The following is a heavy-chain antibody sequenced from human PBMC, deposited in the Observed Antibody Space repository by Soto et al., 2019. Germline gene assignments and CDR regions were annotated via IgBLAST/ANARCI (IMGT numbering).Heavy chain of an antibody. CDR3: AREETAWPLAYGLDV. J-gene: IGHJ6*02. CDR2: IGRRSDI. D-gene: IGHD2-21*02. V-gene: IGHV3-21*01. CDR1: GFSFSTYS. Sequence: GSLRLSCEASGFSFSTYSMHWVRQAPGKGLEWVSSIGRRSDIYYADSVKGRFTISRDSAKNSVSLQMNSLRDEDTAVYYCAREETAWPLAYGLDVWGQGTTVTVSS.